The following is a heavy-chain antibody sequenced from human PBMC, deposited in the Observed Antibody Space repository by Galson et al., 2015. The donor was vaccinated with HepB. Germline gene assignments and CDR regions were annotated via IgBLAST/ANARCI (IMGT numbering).Heavy chain of an antibody. CDR2: AYYSTKWKT. Sequence: CAISGDSVSSNRAAWNWIRQSPSGGLEWLGRAYYSTKWKTDYAVSVKSRITISSDTSKNHLSLQLNSVTPEDTAVYYCARGFLLKGFDPWGQGTLVTASS. D-gene: IGHD2/OR15-2a*01. CDR1: GDSVSSNRAA. V-gene: IGHV6-1*01. CDR3: ARGFLLKGFDP. J-gene: IGHJ5*02.